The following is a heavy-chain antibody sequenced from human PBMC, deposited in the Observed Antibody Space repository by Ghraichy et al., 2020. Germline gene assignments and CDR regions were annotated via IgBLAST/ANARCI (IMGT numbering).Heavy chain of an antibody. V-gene: IGHV1-3*01. CDR1: GYSFTSYA. J-gene: IGHJ6*03. CDR3: ARGGVRSYYYYYMDV. CDR2: INAGNGNT. Sequence: APVKVSCKASGYSFTSYAMHWVRQAPGQRLEWMGWINAGNGNTKYSQKFQGRVTITRDTSASTAYMELSSLRSEDTAMYYCARGGVRSYYYYYMDVWGKGTTVTVSS.